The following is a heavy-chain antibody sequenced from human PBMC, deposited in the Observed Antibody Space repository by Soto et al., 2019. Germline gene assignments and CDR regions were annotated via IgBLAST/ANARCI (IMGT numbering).Heavy chain of an antibody. D-gene: IGHD3-10*01. CDR2: ITDTGGDA. CDR3: ARGSKDSYPGSRIFDF. CDR1: GFSFSKYA. Sequence: DVQLLESGGGLVQPGGSLRLSCAASGFSFSKYAMIWVRQAPGKGQEWVSGITDTGGDAKYADSVRGRFTISRDNSKKTLYLQMSSLRADDSAVYFCARGSKDSYPGSRIFDFWGRGTLVTVSS. V-gene: IGHV3-23*01. J-gene: IGHJ4*02.